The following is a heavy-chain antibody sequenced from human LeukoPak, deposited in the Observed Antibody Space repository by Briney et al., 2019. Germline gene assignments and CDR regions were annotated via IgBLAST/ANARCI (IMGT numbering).Heavy chain of an antibody. Sequence: SETLSLTCTVSGGSISSYYWSWIRQPAGKGLEWIGRIYTSGSTNYNPSLKSRVTISVDTSKNQFSLKLSSVTAADTAVYYCARDEPYYYDSSGYPARYFDYWGQGTLVTVSS. V-gene: IGHV4-4*07. J-gene: IGHJ4*02. CDR3: ARDEPYYYDSSGYPARYFDY. D-gene: IGHD3-22*01. CDR2: IYTSGST. CDR1: GGSISSYY.